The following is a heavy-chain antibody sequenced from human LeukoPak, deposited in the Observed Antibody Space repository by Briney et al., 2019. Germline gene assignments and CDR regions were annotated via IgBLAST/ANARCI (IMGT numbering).Heavy chain of an antibody. Sequence: SQTLSLTCTVSGGPISSGDYYWSWIRQPPGQGLEWIGYIYYSGSTYYNPSLKSRVTISVDTSKNQFSLKLSSVTAADTAVYYCARINSIHYAFDIWGQGTMVTVSS. CDR2: IYYSGST. V-gene: IGHV4-30-4*01. CDR1: GGPISSGDYY. CDR3: ARINSIHYAFDI. D-gene: IGHD2/OR15-2a*01. J-gene: IGHJ3*02.